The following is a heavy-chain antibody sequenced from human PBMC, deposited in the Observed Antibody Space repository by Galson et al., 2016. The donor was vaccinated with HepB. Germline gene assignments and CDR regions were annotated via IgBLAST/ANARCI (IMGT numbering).Heavy chain of an antibody. CDR1: GGSISSGGYY. CDR2: ISYSGSN. D-gene: IGHD6-19*01. CDR3: ARGSSGWDAFDI. Sequence: TVSGGSISSGGYYWNWIRQHPGKGLEWIGFISYSGSNYYNPSLKSRVTTSIDTSKNQFSLKVSSVTAADTAVYYCARGSSGWDAFDIWGQGTMVTVSS. V-gene: IGHV4-31*02. J-gene: IGHJ3*02.